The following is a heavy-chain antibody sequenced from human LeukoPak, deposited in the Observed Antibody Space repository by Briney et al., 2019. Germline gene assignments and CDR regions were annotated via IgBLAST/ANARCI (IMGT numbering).Heavy chain of an antibody. Sequence: SVKVSCKASGGTFSSYAISWVRQAPGQGLEWMGGIIPIFGTTNYAQKFQGRVTITTDESTSTAYMELTSLRSEDTAVYYCATLLASGWYVDYWGQGTLVTVSS. CDR3: ATLLASGWYVDY. CDR1: GGTFSSYA. D-gene: IGHD6-19*01. CDR2: IIPIFGTT. V-gene: IGHV1-69*05. J-gene: IGHJ4*02.